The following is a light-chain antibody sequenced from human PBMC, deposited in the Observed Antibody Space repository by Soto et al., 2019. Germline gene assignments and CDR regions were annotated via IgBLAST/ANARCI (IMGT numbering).Light chain of an antibody. CDR1: QSVSNN. CDR3: QQYDNWPYT. V-gene: IGKV3-15*01. Sequence: EIVMTHSPATLSVSPGERATISCRPSQSVSNNLAWYQQKPGQAPRLLIYGASTRATAIPARFSGSGSGTEFTLTISSLQSEDFAVYFCQQYDNWPYTFGQGTKVDIK. CDR2: GAS. J-gene: IGKJ2*01.